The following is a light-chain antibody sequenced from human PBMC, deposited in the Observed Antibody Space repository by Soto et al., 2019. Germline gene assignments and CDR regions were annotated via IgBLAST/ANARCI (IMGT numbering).Light chain of an antibody. V-gene: IGKV1-12*01. CDR3: QQTNSFPLT. CDR1: QGISSW. CDR2: AAS. J-gene: IGKJ4*01. Sequence: DIQLTQSPSFVSASVGDRVTITCRASQGISSWLAWYQHKPGRAPKLLIHAASSLESGVPSRFSGCGSGAYFALSLSSLQPGDFARCCCQQTNSFPLTFGGGTKVEIK.